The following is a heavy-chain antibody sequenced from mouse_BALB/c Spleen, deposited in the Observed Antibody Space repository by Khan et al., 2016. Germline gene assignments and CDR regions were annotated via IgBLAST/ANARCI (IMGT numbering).Heavy chain of an antibody. V-gene: IGHV9-2-1*01. D-gene: IGHD2-3*01. Sequence: QIQLVQSGPELKKPGETVKISCKASGYTFTDYSMHWVKQAPGKGLKWMGWINTETGEPTYADDFKGRFAFSLETSASTAYLQINNLKNEATATYFCALYDGYYAWFAYWGQGTLVTVSA. CDR3: ALYDGYYAWFAY. J-gene: IGHJ3*01. CDR2: INTETGEP. CDR1: GYTFTDYS.